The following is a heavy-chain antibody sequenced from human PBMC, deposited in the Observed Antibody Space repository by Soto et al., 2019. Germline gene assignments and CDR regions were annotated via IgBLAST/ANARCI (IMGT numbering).Heavy chain of an antibody. Sequence: PGESLKISSKGSGYSFTSFWIGWLRQMTGKGLEWMGIIYPGDSDTRYSPSFQGQVTISADKSSSTAYLQGSSLKASDTAMYYCARGGHWDILTGYEVWGQGTTVTVSS. CDR2: IYPGDSDT. CDR3: ARGGHWDILTGYEV. D-gene: IGHD3-9*01. J-gene: IGHJ6*02. V-gene: IGHV5-51*01. CDR1: GYSFTSFW.